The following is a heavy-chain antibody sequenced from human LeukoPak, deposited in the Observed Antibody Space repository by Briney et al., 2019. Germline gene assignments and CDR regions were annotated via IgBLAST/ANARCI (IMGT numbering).Heavy chain of an antibody. CDR3: ARETIVGGTSDY. D-gene: IGHD1-26*01. J-gene: IGHJ4*02. Sequence: GGSLRLSCTASGFNFSTYWMTWVRQVPGKGLEWVANIKQDGSEKYYVDSVKGRFTISRDNAKNSLYLQMNSLRAEDTAVYYCARETIVGGTSDYWGQGTLVTVSS. CDR1: GFNFSTYW. V-gene: IGHV3-7*01. CDR2: IKQDGSEK.